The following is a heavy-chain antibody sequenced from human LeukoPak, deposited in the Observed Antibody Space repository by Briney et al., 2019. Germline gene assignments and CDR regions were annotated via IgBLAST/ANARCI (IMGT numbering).Heavy chain of an antibody. D-gene: IGHD5-18*01. CDR3: ARGKRDTAMVVTPNWFDP. J-gene: IGHJ5*02. CDR1: GGTFSSYA. Sequence: SVRVSCKASGGTFSSYAISWVRQAPGQGLEWMGRIIPTLGIANYAQKFQGRVTITADKSTSTAYMELSSLRSEDTAVYYCARGKRDTAMVVTPNWFDPWGQGTLVTVSS. CDR2: IIPTLGIA. V-gene: IGHV1-69*04.